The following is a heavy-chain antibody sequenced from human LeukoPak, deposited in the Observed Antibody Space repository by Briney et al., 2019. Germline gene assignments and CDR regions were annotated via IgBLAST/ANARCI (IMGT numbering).Heavy chain of an antibody. CDR3: TRDHCRGDNCPSFDY. CDR2: IGAYNGDT. V-gene: IGHV1-18*04. J-gene: IGHJ4*02. Sequence: ASVKVSCKPSGYTFTSFGISWVRQAPGQGLEWMGWIGAYNGDTNYAQKFQGRVTMTTNTSTSTAYMDLRSLRSDDTAVYYCTRDHCRGDNCPSFDYWGQGTLVTVSS. D-gene: IGHD2-15*01. CDR1: GYTFTSFG.